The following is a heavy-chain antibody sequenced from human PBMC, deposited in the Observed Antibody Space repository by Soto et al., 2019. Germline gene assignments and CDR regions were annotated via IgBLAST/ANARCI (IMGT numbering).Heavy chain of an antibody. J-gene: IGHJ4*02. CDR3: ARRGYDILTGSYYFDY. CDR1: GYSFTSYW. V-gene: IGHV5-10-1*01. Sequence: GESLKISCKGSGYSFTSYWISWVRQMPGKGLEWMGRIDPSDSYTNYSPSFQGHVTISADKSISTAYLQWSSLKASDTAMYYCARRGYDILTGSYYFDYWGQGTLVTVSS. CDR2: IDPSDSYT. D-gene: IGHD3-9*01.